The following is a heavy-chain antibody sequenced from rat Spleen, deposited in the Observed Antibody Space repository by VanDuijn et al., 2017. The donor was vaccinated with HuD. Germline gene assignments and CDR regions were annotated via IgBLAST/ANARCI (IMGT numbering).Heavy chain of an antibody. Sequence: EVQLVESGGGLVQPGRSLKLSCAASGFTFSNYDMAWVRQAPTKGLEWVASISTSGGSTYYRDSVKGRFTVSRDNAKSTLYLQMDSLRSEDTATYYCARRVTYYGSMDAWGQGASVTVSS. CDR3: ARRVTYYGSMDA. CDR2: ISTSGGST. CDR1: GFTFSNYD. J-gene: IGHJ4*01. D-gene: IGHD1-9*01. V-gene: IGHV5-25*01.